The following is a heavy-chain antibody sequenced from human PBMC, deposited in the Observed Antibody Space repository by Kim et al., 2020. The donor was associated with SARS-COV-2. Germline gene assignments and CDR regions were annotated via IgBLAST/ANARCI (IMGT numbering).Heavy chain of an antibody. CDR2: IYTSGIT. J-gene: IGHJ6*02. V-gene: IGHV4-59*01. D-gene: IGHD1-20*01. Sequence: SETLSLTCTVSGDSISPYYWSWIRQPPGTGLEWIGYIYTSGITNYNPSLKSRLTISVDTSKNQFSLKLSSVTAADTAVYYCARAGGIPHDFYYYGMDVWGQGTTVTVSS. CDR1: GDSISPYY. CDR3: ARAGGIPHDFYYYGMDV.